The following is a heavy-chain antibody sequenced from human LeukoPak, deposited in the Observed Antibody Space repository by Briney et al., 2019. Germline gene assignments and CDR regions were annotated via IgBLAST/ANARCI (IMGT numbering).Heavy chain of an antibody. Sequence: GGSLRLSCAASGFTFSSYAMSWVRQAPGKGLEWVSGISGTGGSRYYADSVKGRFTISRDNSKNTLYLQMNSLRGEDTAVYYCAKDQYRDYFRGADYWGQGTLVTVSS. D-gene: IGHD2/OR15-2a*01. J-gene: IGHJ4*02. CDR3: AKDQYRDYFRGADY. V-gene: IGHV3-23*01. CDR2: ISGTGGSR. CDR1: GFTFSSYA.